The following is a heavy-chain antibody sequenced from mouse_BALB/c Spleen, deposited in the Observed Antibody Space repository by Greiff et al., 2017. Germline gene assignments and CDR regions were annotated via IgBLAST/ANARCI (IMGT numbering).Heavy chain of an antibody. J-gene: IGHJ4*01. CDR3: ARGLRGYYAMDY. CDR1: GYTFTSYW. D-gene: IGHD2-4*01. CDR2: IDPSNSET. V-gene: IGHV1-69*02. Sequence: QVQLQQSGAELVKPGASVKMSCKASGYTFTSYWMHWVKQRPGQGLVWIGMIDPSNSETRFNQKFKDKATLNVDKSSNTAYMQLSSLTSEDSAVYYCARGLRGYYAMDYWGQGTSVTVSS.